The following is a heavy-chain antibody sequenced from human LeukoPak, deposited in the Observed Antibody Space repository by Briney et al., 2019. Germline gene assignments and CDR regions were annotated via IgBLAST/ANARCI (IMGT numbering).Heavy chain of an antibody. D-gene: IGHD3-10*01. V-gene: IGHV6-1*01. J-gene: IGHJ4*02. CDR1: GDSVSSNSAV. CDR3: ARDRGFAVDY. Sequence: SQTLSLTCAISGDSVSSNSAVWYWIRQSPSRGLEWLGRTYYRSKSYNTYAVSVKTRITINPDTSKNQFSLQLNSVTPEDTAVYYCARDRGFAVDYWGQGTLVTVSS. CDR2: TYYRSKSYN.